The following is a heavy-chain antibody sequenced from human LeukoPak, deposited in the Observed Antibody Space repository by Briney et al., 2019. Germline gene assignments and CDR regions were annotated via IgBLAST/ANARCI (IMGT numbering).Heavy chain of an antibody. CDR3: AKEVGDTVAVVARYEPLFDY. V-gene: IGHV3-74*01. D-gene: IGHD2-15*01. Sequence: PGGSLRLSCAASGFTFSSYWMHWVRQAPGKGLVWVSRINSDGTSATYADSVKGRFTISRDNAKNTLYLQMNSLRAEDTAVYYCAKEVGDTVAVVARYEPLFDYWGQGTLVTVSS. CDR2: INSDGTSA. CDR1: GFTFSSYW. J-gene: IGHJ4*02.